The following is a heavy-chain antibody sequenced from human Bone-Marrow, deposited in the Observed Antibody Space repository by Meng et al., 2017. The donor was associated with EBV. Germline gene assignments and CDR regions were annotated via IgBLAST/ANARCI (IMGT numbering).Heavy chain of an antibody. V-gene: IGHV7-4-1*02. J-gene: IGHJ3*02. Sequence: QWRLLESGVELKKPGVSVKVSCKASGYTFTSYAMNWVRQAPGQGLEWMGWINTNTGNPTYAQGFTGRFVFFLDTSVSTAYLQISSLKAEDTAMYYCARAPIGYCSSTSCPGNAFDIWGQGTLVTVSS. CDR2: INTNTGNP. CDR1: GYTFTSYA. D-gene: IGHD2-2*01. CDR3: ARAPIGYCSSTSCPGNAFDI.